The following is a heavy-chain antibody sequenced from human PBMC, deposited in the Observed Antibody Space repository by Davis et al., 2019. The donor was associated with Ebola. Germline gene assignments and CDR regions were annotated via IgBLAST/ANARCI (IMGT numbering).Heavy chain of an antibody. CDR3: AREVWKTYFDY. V-gene: IGHV4-59*01. J-gene: IGHJ4*02. D-gene: IGHD3-16*01. CDR2: IYYSGNT. Sequence: PSETLSLTCTVSGASITSYYWNWIRQTPGKELEWIGYIYYSGNTNYNPSLESRVTISVDASKNQFSLNLTSVTAADTAVYYCAREVWKTYFDYWGRGTLVTVSS. CDR1: GASITSYY.